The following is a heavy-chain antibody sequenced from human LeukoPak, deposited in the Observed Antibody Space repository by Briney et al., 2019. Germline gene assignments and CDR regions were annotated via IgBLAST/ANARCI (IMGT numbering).Heavy chain of an antibody. CDR3: ARDGRVYGSGSPGY. Sequence: SVKVSCKASGYTFTGYYMHWVRQAPGQGLEWMGWINPNTGGTNYAQKFQGRVTMTKDTSTNAAYVELRSLRSDDTAVYYCARDGRVYGSGSPGYWGQGTLVTVSS. D-gene: IGHD3-10*01. CDR2: INPNTGGT. V-gene: IGHV1-2*02. CDR1: GYTFTGYY. J-gene: IGHJ4*02.